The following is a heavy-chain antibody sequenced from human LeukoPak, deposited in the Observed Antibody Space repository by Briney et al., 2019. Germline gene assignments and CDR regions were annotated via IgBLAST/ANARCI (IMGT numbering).Heavy chain of an antibody. CDR3: ARKPYSSGWHPLGYFDY. V-gene: IGHV3-21*01. Sequence: GGALRLSCAASGYTFSSYSMNWVRQAPGKGLEWVSSISSSSSYIYYADSVKGRFTISRDNAKNSLYLQMNSLRAEDTAVYYCARKPYSSGWHPLGYFDYWGQGTLVTVSS. CDR1: GYTFSSYS. CDR2: ISSSSSYI. J-gene: IGHJ4*02. D-gene: IGHD6-25*01.